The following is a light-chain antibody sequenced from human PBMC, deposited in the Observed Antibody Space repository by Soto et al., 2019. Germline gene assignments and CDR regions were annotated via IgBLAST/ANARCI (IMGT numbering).Light chain of an antibody. J-gene: IGKJ1*01. CDR2: AAS. V-gene: IGKV1-6*01. CDR3: LQDFTYPWT. Sequence: SVSAAPGQKVTISCSGSSSNIGKNYVSWYQQKPGKAPKLLINAASTLQSGVPSRFSGSGSGTEFTLTISSLQPEDFGTYYCLQDFTYPWTFGQGTKVDIK. CDR1: SNIGKNY.